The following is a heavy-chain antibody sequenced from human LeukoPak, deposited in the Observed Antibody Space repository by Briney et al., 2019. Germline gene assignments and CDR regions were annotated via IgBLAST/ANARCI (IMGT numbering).Heavy chain of an antibody. J-gene: IGHJ3*02. CDR2: ISILGT. CDR3: ARDSHLVGATPTDAFDI. Sequence: GGSLRLSCAASGFTFSTYAMSWVRQAPGKGLEWVSTISILGTNYADSVKGRFTISRDNSKNTLYLQMNSLRAEDTAVYYCARDSHLVGATPTDAFDIWGQGTMVTVSS. CDR1: GFTFSTYA. V-gene: IGHV3-23*01. D-gene: IGHD1-26*01.